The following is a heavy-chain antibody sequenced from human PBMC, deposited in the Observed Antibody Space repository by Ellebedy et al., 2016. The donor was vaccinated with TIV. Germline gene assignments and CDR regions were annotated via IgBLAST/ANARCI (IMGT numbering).Heavy chain of an antibody. CDR1: GESFSGYY. J-gene: IGHJ5*02. Sequence: SETLSLTXIVYGESFSGYYWSWIGQPPGKGLEWIGEINHGGSSNYNPSLRSRVTISVDTSKNQFSLKLRSVTAADTAVYYCARRGYGSGTYKWFDPWGQGTLVTVSS. V-gene: IGHV4-34*01. CDR3: ARRGYGSGTYKWFDP. D-gene: IGHD3-10*01. CDR2: INHGGSS.